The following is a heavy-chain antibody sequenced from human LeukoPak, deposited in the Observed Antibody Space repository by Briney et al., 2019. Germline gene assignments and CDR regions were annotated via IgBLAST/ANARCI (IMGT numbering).Heavy chain of an antibody. D-gene: IGHD2-21*02. J-gene: IGHJ3*01. CDR3: ATIVVVTTTPSGAFDF. CDR1: GYTFTSYA. Sequence: ASVKVSCKASGYTFTSYAMNWVRQAPGQGLEWMGWINTNTGNPTYAQGFTGRFVFSLDTSVSTAYLQISSLKADDTAVYYCATIVVVTTTPSGAFDFWGQGTMVTVSS. CDR2: INTNTGNP. V-gene: IGHV7-4-1*02.